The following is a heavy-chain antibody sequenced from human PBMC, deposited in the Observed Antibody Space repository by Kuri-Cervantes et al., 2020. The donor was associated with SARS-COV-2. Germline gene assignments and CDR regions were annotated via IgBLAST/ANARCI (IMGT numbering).Heavy chain of an antibody. V-gene: IGHV3-9*01. J-gene: IGHJ3*02. D-gene: IGHD1-14*01. CDR2: VTWNSGDI. CDR1: GFSFDDYV. Sequence: SLKISCAASGFSFDDYVVHWVRQVPGKGLEWVSSVTWNSGDIDYADSVKGRFTISRDNAKSSLYLQMNSLRPEDTAFYYCAKESDRRAFDIWGQGTMVTVSS. CDR3: AKESDRRAFDI.